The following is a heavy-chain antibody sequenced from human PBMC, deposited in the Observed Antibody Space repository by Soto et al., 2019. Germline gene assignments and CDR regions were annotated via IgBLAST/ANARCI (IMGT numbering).Heavy chain of an antibody. J-gene: IGHJ3*02. CDR3: ARGSPGDYGGNRGDAFDI. D-gene: IGHD4-17*01. CDR2: ISAYNGNT. CDR1: GYTFSSYA. Sequence: QVQLVQSGAEVRKPGASVKVSCEASGYTFSSYAISWVRQAPGQGLEWMGWISAYNGNTNYAQKLQGRVTMTTDTSTSTAYMELRSLRSDDTAVYYCARGSPGDYGGNRGDAFDIWGQGTMVTVSS. V-gene: IGHV1-18*01.